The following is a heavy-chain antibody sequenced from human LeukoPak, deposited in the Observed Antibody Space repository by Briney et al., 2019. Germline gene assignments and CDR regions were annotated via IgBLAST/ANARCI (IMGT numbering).Heavy chain of an antibody. CDR2: IIPIFGTA. D-gene: IGHD5-12*01. J-gene: IGHJ4*02. CDR3: ARGVYSGYDPTPVYYFDY. CDR1: GGTFSSYA. V-gene: IGHV1-69*05. Sequence: ASVKVSCKASGGTFSSYAISWVRQAPGQGLEWMGGIIPIFGTANYAQKFQGRVTITTDKSTSTAYMELSSLRSEDTAVYYCARGVYSGYDPTPVYYFDYWGQGTLVTVSS.